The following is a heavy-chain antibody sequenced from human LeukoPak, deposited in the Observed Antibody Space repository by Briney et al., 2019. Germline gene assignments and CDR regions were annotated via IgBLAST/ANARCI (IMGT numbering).Heavy chain of an antibody. CDR1: GFTFSNYG. Sequence: GGPLRLSCAACGFTFSNYGMNWVRQAPGEGLEWVSYNSSSSSNIDYADSVKGRFTISRDNVKSLLYLQINNLRVEDTSVYYCARGGAARPDYWGQGTLVTVSS. D-gene: IGHD6-6*01. V-gene: IGHV3-48*04. J-gene: IGHJ4*02. CDR2: NSSSSSNI. CDR3: ARGGAARPDY.